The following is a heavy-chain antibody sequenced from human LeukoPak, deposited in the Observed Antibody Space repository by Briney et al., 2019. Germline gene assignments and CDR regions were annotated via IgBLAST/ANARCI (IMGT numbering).Heavy chain of an antibody. J-gene: IGHJ4*02. CDR3: ASSSWYALDY. V-gene: IGHV3-48*03. Sequence: GGSLRLSCAASGYTFSSYEMNWVRQAPGKGLEWISYISSSGSTMYYADSVKGRFTISRDNAKNSLYLQMNSLRAEDTAIYYCASSSWYALDYWGQGTLVTVSS. D-gene: IGHD6-13*01. CDR2: ISSSGSTM. CDR1: GYTFSSYE.